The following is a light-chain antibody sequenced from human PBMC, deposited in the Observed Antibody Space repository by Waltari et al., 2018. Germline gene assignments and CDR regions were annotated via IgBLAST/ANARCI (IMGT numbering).Light chain of an antibody. J-gene: IGLJ1*01. CDR3: QVWDSDSDHYV. CDR2: DDK. V-gene: IGLV3-21*02. Sequence: SYVLTQAPSASVAPGQTARITCEGNYIGSTSAPRYQQRPGQAPVLVVYDDKDRPSGIPDRFSGSNSGNTATLTISRVEAGDEGDYFCQVWDSDSDHYVFASGTKVTVL. CDR1: YIGSTS.